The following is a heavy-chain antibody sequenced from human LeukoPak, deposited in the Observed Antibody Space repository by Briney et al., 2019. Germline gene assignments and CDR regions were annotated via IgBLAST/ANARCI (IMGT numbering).Heavy chain of an antibody. CDR2: ISNSGSLK. CDR1: GFTFSDHY. D-gene: IGHD1-26*01. CDR3: ADPGVGF. J-gene: IGHJ4*02. Sequence: GGSLRLSCAASGFTFSDHYMSWFRQAPGKGLEWVSYISNSGSLKYYADSVKGRFTISRDNAKNSLFLQMDSLRAEDTAVYYCADPGVGFWGQGTLVTVSS. V-gene: IGHV3-11*01.